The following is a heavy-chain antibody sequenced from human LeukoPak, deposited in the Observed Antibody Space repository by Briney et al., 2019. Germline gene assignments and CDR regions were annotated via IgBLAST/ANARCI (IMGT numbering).Heavy chain of an antibody. Sequence: GGSLRLSCAASGFTFSDYYMSWIRQAPGKGLEWVSYISSSGSTIYYADSVKGRFTISRDNAKNSLYLQMNSLRADDTAIYYCAKDGQTGEWELEHWGQGTLVTVSS. CDR3: AKDGQTGEWELEH. CDR1: GFTFSDYY. CDR2: ISSSGSTI. J-gene: IGHJ1*01. D-gene: IGHD7-27*01. V-gene: IGHV3-11*01.